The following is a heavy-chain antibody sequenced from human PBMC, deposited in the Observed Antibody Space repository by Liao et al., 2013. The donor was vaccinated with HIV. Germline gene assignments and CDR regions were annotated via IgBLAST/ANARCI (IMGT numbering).Heavy chain of an antibody. V-gene: IGHV4-61*02. CDR2: IYSSGSA. CDR3: ARTDQYYDFWNGYENWFDP. J-gene: IGHJ5*02. Sequence: QVQLQESGSGLVKPSQTLSLTCAVSGGSISSGDSSWSWIRQPAGKGLEWIGRIYSSGSANYNPSLKSRVTMSVDTSKNQFSLKLRSVTAADTAVYYCARTDQYYDFWNGYENWFDPWGQGTLVTVSS. CDR1: GGSISSGDSS. D-gene: IGHD3-3*01.